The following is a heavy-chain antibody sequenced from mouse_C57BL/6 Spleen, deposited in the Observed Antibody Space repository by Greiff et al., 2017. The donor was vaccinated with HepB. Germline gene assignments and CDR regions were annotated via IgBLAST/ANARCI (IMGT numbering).Heavy chain of an antibody. D-gene: IGHD3-1*01. V-gene: IGHV1-55*01. Sequence: QVQLQQPGAELVKPGASVKMSCKASGYTFTSYWITWVKQRPGQGLEWIGDIYPGSGSTNYNEKFKSKATLTVDTSSSTAYMQLSSLTSEDSAVYYCARRRAQVPCAMDYWGQGTSVTVSS. CDR1: GYTFTSYW. CDR3: ARRRAQVPCAMDY. J-gene: IGHJ4*01. CDR2: IYPGSGST.